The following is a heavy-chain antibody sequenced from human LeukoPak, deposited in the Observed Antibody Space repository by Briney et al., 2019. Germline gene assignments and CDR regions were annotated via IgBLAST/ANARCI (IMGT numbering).Heavy chain of an antibody. CDR3: ARDSVAVAGWY. D-gene: IGHD6-19*01. V-gene: IGHV3-23*01. CDR2: ISGSGERT. CDR1: GFTFNSYA. J-gene: IGHJ4*02. Sequence: GGSLRLSCAASGFTFNSYAMTWVRQAPGKGLEWVSAISGSGERTYYADSVKGRFTISRDNAKNSLYLQMNSLRAEDTAVYYCARDSVAVAGWYWGQGTLVTVSS.